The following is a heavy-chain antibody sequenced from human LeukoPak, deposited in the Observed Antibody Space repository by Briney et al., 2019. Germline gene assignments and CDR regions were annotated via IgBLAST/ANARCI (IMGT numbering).Heavy chain of an antibody. CDR1: GYTFSGYY. Sequence: ASVKVSCKASGYTFSGYYMHCVRQAPGQGLECMGWINPNSGGTNYAQKFQGRVTMTRDTSITTAYMELTRLRSDDTAVCYCARNLKPYYFDYWGQGTLVTVSS. J-gene: IGHJ4*02. V-gene: IGHV1-2*02. CDR2: INPNSGGT. CDR3: ARNLKPYYFDY.